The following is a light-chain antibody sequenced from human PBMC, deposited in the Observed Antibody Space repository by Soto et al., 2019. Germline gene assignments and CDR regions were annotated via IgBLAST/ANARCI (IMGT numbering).Light chain of an antibody. V-gene: IGLV2-23*01. CDR2: EGN. CDR3: CSYAGRSTLI. Sequence: QSALTQPASVSGSPGQSITISCTGTSGDIGTYNLVSWYQQYPSRAPKLIIFEGNKRPSGVSGRFSASKSGNTASLAISGLQAEDEADYHGCSYAGRSTLICGGGTKVTVL. J-gene: IGLJ2*01. CDR1: SGDIGTYNL.